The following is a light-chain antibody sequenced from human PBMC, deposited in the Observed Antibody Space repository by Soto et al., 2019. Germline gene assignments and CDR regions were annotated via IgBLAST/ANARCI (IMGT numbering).Light chain of an antibody. Sequence: QSVLTQPPSASGTPGQRLTIACSGTSXNIGSNFVNWYRQLPGTAPKLLVHTNSQRPSGVPDRFSGSKSGTSASLAISGLQSDDEADYFCAVWDDSLHGYVFATGTKVTVL. J-gene: IGLJ1*01. CDR2: TNS. V-gene: IGLV1-44*01. CDR3: AVWDDSLHGYV. CDR1: SXNIGSNF.